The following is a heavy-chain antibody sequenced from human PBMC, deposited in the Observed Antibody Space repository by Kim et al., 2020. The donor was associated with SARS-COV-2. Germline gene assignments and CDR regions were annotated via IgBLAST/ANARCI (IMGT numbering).Heavy chain of an antibody. CDR1: GFTFRSYW. CDR2: ISSDDSST. Sequence: GGSLRLSCAASGFTFRSYWMHWVRQAPGKGLVWVSRISSDDSSTTYADSVKGRFTISRDNAKNTLYLQMNSLRADDAAVYYCARSPTHFYYYYMDVWDKG. D-gene: IGHD3-3*02. J-gene: IGHJ6*03. V-gene: IGHV3-74*01. CDR3: ARSPTHFYYYYMDV.